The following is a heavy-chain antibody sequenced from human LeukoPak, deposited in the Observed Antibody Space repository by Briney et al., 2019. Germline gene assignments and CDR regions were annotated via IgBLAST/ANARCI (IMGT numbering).Heavy chain of an antibody. CDR3: ARVGPPDYDILTFDY. V-gene: IGHV4-61*02. J-gene: IGHJ4*02. D-gene: IGHD3-9*01. CDR2: IYTSGST. CDR1: GGSISSSSYY. Sequence: PSETLSLTCTVSGGSISSSSYYWSWIRQPAGKGLEWIGRIYTSGSTNYNPSLKSRVTMSVDTSKNQFSLKLSSVTAADTAVYYCARVGPPDYDILTFDYWGQGTLVTVSS.